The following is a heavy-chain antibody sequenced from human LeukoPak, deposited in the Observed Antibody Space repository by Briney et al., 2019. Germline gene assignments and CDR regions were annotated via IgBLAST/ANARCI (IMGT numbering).Heavy chain of an antibody. D-gene: IGHD6-19*01. CDR2: MNPNSGNT. Sequence: EASVKVSCKASGYTFSRYDINWVRQAPGQGLEWMGWMNPNSGNTGYAQKFQGRVTINRNSSISTAYMELRSLRSEDTATYYCARVRGGGWAAFDLWGQGTVVTVFS. V-gene: IGHV1-8*03. CDR3: ARVRGGGWAAFDL. J-gene: IGHJ3*01. CDR1: GYTFSRYD.